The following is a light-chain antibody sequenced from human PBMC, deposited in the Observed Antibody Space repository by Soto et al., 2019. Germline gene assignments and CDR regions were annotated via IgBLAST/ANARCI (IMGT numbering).Light chain of an antibody. V-gene: IGKV3-11*01. J-gene: IGKJ5*01. CDR3: QQRSNWPR. CDR1: QSVSSY. Sequence: EIVLTQSPATLSLSPGERATLSCRASQSVSSYLAWYQQKPGQAPRLPIYDASNRATGIPARFSGSGSGTDFTLTISSLEPEDFAVYYCQQRSNWPRFGQGTRLEIK. CDR2: DAS.